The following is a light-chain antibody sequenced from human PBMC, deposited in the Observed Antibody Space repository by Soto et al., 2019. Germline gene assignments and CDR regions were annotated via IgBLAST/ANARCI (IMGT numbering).Light chain of an antibody. CDR3: QQYNNWPYT. V-gene: IGKV3-15*01. J-gene: IGKJ2*01. CDR1: QSVSSN. CDR2: GAS. Sequence: EIVMTQSPVTLSVSPGERAALSCRASQSVSSNFAWYQQRPGQAPRLLIYGASTRATGIPARFSGSGSATEFTLTISSLQSEDFAVYYCQQYNNWPYTFGQGNKLEIK.